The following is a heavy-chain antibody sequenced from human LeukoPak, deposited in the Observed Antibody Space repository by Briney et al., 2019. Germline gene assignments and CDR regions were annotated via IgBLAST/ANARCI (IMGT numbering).Heavy chain of an antibody. V-gene: IGHV4-38-2*02. CDR3: ARDHDYGDYGYYFYYMDV. CDR2: IYHSGST. D-gene: IGHD4-17*01. J-gene: IGHJ6*03. Sequence: PSETLSLTCTVSGYSISSGYYWGWIRQPPGKGLEWIGSIYHSGSTYYNPSLKSRVTISVDTSKNQFSLKLSSVTAADTAVYYCARDHDYGDYGYYFYYMDVWGKGTTVTVSS. CDR1: GYSISSGYY.